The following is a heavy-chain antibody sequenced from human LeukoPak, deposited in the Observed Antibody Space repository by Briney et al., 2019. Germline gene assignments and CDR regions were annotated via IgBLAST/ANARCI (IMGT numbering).Heavy chain of an antibody. CDR2: IYHSGST. V-gene: IGHV4-30-2*01. D-gene: IGHD4-17*01. J-gene: IGHJ4*02. CDR3: ARGRPYGDSIQLEGDQIDY. Sequence: SETLSLTCAVSGGSISSGGYSWSGVRQPPGGVLGWVGYIYHSGSTYYNPSLQSRVTISLDRSKNQFSLKLSSVTAADTAVYYCARGRPYGDSIQLEGDQIDYWGQGTLVTVSS. CDR1: GGSISSGGYS.